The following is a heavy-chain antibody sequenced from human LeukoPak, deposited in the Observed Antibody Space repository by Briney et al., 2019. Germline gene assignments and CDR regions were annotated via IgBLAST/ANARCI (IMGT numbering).Heavy chain of an antibody. J-gene: IGHJ4*02. D-gene: IGHD3-3*01. CDR2: INHSGST. Sequence: SETLSLTCAVYGGSFSGYYWSWIRQPPGKGPEWIGEINHSGSTNYNPSLKSRVTISVDTSKNQFSLKLSSVTAADTAVYYCARGTPPITIFGVVIPSYFDYWGQGTLVTVSS. CDR1: GGSFSGYY. CDR3: ARGTPPITIFGVVIPSYFDY. V-gene: IGHV4-34*01.